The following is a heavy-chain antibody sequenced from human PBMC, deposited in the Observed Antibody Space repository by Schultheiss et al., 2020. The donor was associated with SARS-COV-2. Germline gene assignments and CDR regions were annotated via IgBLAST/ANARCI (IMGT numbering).Heavy chain of an antibody. Sequence: GGSLRLSCAASGFTFSSYSMNWVRQAPGKGLVWVSRIVSDGGTTSYADSVKGRFTISRDNSKNTLYLQMNSLRAEDTALYYCVKDKGDSSSSFDYWGQGTLVTVSS. J-gene: IGHJ4*02. CDR3: VKDKGDSSSSFDY. CDR1: GFTFSSYS. CDR2: IVSDGGTT. D-gene: IGHD6-6*01. V-gene: IGHV3-74*01.